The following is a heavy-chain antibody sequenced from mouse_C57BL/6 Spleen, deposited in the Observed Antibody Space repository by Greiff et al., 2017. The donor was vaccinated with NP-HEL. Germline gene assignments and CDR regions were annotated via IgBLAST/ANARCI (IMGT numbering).Heavy chain of an antibody. CDR1: GYAFSSSW. V-gene: IGHV1-82*01. D-gene: IGHD1-1*02. CDR2: IYPGDGDT. Sequence: QVQLQQSGPELVKPGASVKISCKASGYAFSSSWMNWVKQRPGKGLEWIGRIYPGDGDTNYNGKFKGKATLTADKSSSTAYMQLSSLTSEDSAVYFCARGSIYGYYAMDYWGQGTSVTVSS. J-gene: IGHJ4*01. CDR3: ARGSIYGYYAMDY.